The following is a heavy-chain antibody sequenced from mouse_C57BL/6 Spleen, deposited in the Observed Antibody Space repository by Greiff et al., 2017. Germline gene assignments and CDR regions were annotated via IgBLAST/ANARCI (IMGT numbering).Heavy chain of an antibody. V-gene: IGHV5-4*03. D-gene: IGHD1-1*01. Sequence: EVKVVESGGGLVKPGGSLKLSCAASGFTFSSYAMSWVRQTPEKMLEWVATISDGGSYTYCPDNVKGRFTISRDNAKHNLYLQMSHLKSEDTAMYYCARGTYYGSSYAMDYWGQGTSVTVSS. CDR2: ISDGGSYT. J-gene: IGHJ4*01. CDR1: GFTFSSYA. CDR3: ARGTYYGSSYAMDY.